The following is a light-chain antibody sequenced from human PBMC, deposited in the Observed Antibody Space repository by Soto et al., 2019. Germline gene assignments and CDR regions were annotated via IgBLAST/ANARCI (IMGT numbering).Light chain of an antibody. J-gene: IGKJ1*01. CDR2: GAS. CDR3: QQYNNWWT. Sequence: EIVMTQSPATLSVSPGERATLSCRASRSVSNNLAWYQKKPGQAPRLLIYGASTRATGIPARFSGGGSGTEFTLTISSLQSEDFAVYYCQQYNNWWTFGQGTRVEIK. V-gene: IGKV3-15*01. CDR1: RSVSNN.